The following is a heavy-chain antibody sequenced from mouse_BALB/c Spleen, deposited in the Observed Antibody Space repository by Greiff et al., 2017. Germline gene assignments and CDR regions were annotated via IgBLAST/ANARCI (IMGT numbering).Heavy chain of an antibody. CDR3: AGGYDDAMDY. CDR1: GFAFSSYD. V-gene: IGHV5-12-1*01. Sequence: DVMLLESGGGLVKPSGSLTLSCAVSGFAFSSYDMSWVRQTPEKRLEWVAYISSGGGSTYYPDTVKGRFTISRDKTKNALYLQMSSLKYEDTAKYCCAGGYDDAMDYWGQGTSVTVSS. J-gene: IGHJ4*01. CDR2: ISSGGGST. D-gene: IGHD2-14*01.